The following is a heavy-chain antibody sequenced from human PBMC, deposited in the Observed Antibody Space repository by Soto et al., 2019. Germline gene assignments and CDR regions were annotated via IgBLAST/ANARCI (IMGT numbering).Heavy chain of an antibody. CDR2: IYYSGST. CDR3: ASSNIAAAGFYYYGMDV. Sequence: SETLSLTCTVSGCSISSGNYYWSWIRQHPGKGLEWIGYIYYSGSTYYNPSLKSRVTISVDTSKNQFSLKLSSVTAADTAVYYCASSNIAAAGFYYYGMDVWGRGTTVTVSS. V-gene: IGHV4-31*03. CDR1: GCSISSGNYY. D-gene: IGHD6-13*01. J-gene: IGHJ6*02.